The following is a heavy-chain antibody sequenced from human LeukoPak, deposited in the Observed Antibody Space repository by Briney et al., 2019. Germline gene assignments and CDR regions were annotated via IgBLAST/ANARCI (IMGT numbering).Heavy chain of an antibody. CDR3: ARRTQGLPFDY. CDR1: GGSISSSSFY. D-gene: IGHD2-21*02. V-gene: IGHV4-39*01. J-gene: IGHJ4*02. Sequence: SETLSLTCTVSGGSISSSSFYWGWIRQPPGKGLEWIGSIYYSGSTYYNPSLKSRVTISVDTSKNQFSLKLSFVTAADAAVYYCARRTQGLPFDYWGQGTLVTVS. CDR2: IYYSGST.